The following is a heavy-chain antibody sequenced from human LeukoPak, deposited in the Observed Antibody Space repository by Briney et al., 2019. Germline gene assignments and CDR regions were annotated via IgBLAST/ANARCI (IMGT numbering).Heavy chain of an antibody. Sequence: ASVRVSCKASGYAFTSCDINWVRQATGQGLEWMGWMNPNSGNTGYGQSFQGRITMTRDISIGTAYMELSNLTSEDTAIYYCTRGSSGRRDNWGQGTLVTVSA. D-gene: IGHD6-19*01. CDR1: GYAFTSCD. J-gene: IGHJ4*02. CDR3: TRGSSGRRDN. V-gene: IGHV1-8*01. CDR2: MNPNSGNT.